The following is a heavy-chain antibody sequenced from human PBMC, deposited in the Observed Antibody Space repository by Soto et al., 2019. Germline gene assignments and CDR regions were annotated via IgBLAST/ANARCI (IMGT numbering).Heavy chain of an antibody. D-gene: IGHD1-26*01. V-gene: IGHV1-69*01. J-gene: IGHJ4*02. CDR3: ARGVGAYYFDY. CDR1: GGTFSTYA. CDR2: IIPILCTT. Sequence: QVQLVQSGAEVKKPGSSVKVSCKASGGTFSTYAITWVRQAPGQGLEWLGGIIPILCTTDYARKFQGRVTITAAESTSPVFIELSSLTSEDTAVYYCARGVGAYYFDYWGQGTLVTVSS.